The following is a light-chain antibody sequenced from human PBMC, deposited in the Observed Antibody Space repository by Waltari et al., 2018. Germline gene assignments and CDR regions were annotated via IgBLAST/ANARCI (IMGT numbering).Light chain of an antibody. CDR1: SSAVGTYNL. V-gene: IGLV2-8*01. Sequence: QSALTQPPSASGSPGPSVTISCPGSSSAVGTYNLVSWYKQHPGKAPKLMIYETTKRPSGVADRVSGAKSGNPAPLRGSELHAEDEADYYCTSYAGSDKLLFGGGTKRTVL. CDR2: ETT. J-gene: IGLJ3*02. CDR3: TSYAGSDKLL.